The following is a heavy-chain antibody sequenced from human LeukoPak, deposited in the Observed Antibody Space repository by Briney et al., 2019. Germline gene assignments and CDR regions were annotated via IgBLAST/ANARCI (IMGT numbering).Heavy chain of an antibody. V-gene: IGHV4-61*08. J-gene: IGHJ5*02. CDR1: GGSISSGGYY. Sequence: PSETLSLTCTVSGGSISSGGYYWSWIRQPPGKGLEWIGYIYYSGSTNYNPSLKSRVTISVDTSKNQFSLKLSSVTAADTAVYYCARGLRYSSSWRGWFDPWGQGTLVTVSS. D-gene: IGHD6-13*01. CDR2: IYYSGST. CDR3: ARGLRYSSSWRGWFDP.